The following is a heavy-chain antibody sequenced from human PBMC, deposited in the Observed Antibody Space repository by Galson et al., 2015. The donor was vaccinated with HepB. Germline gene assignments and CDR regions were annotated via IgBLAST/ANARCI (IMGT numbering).Heavy chain of an antibody. Sequence: SLRLSCAASGFTFSSYAMHWVRQAPGKGLEYVSAISSNGGSTYYADSVKGRFTISRDNSKNTLYLQMSSLRAEDTAVYYCVNNPSQRGPRDTNAFDIWGQGTMVTVSS. CDR1: GFTFSSYA. V-gene: IGHV3-64D*06. CDR3: VNNPSQRGPRDTNAFDI. CDR2: ISSNGGST. J-gene: IGHJ3*02. D-gene: IGHD1-14*01.